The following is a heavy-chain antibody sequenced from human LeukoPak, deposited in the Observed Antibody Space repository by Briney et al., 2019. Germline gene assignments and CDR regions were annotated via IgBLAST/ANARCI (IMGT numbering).Heavy chain of an antibody. Sequence: PSETLSLTCTVSGDSISSRSYYWGWIRQPPGKGLEWIGSIYYSGSTYYNPSLKSRITIPVDTSKNQFSLKLSSVTAADTAVYYCARHKDYGAMRWGQGTLVTVSS. V-gene: IGHV4-39*01. CDR1: GDSISSRSYY. D-gene: IGHD4/OR15-4a*01. J-gene: IGHJ4*02. CDR3: ARHKDYGAMR. CDR2: IYYSGST.